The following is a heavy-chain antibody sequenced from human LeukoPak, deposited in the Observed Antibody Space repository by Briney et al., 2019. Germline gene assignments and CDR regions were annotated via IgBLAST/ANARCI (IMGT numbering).Heavy chain of an antibody. CDR2: ISYDGSNK. D-gene: IGHD3-22*01. Sequence: GGSLRLSCAASGFTFSSYGMHWVRQAPGKGLEWVAVISYDGSNKYYADSVKGRFTISRDNSKNTLYLQMNSLRAEDTAVYYCAKDYVPDNYDSSGYYSGAFDYWGQGTLVTVSS. CDR1: GFTFSSYG. V-gene: IGHV3-30*18. CDR3: AKDYVPDNYDSSGYYSGAFDY. J-gene: IGHJ4*02.